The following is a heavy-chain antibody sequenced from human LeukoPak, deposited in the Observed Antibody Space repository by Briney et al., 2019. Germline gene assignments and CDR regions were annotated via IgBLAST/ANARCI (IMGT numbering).Heavy chain of an antibody. CDR2: INHSGST. V-gene: IGHV4-34*01. CDR1: GGSFSGYY. CDR3: ARMRIAAAGTADYGMDV. Sequence: SETLSLTYAVYGGSFSGYYWSWIRQPPGKGLEWIGEINHSGSTNYNPSLKSRVTISVDTSKNQFSLKLSSVTAADTAVYYCARMRIAAAGTADYGMDVWGQGTTVTVSS. J-gene: IGHJ6*02. D-gene: IGHD6-13*01.